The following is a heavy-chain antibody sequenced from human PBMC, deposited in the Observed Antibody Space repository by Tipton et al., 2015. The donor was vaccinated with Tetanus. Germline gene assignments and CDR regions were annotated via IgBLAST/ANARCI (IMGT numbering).Heavy chain of an antibody. D-gene: IGHD3-3*01. V-gene: IGHV4-61*05. CDR2: ILYGAST. Sequence: TLSLTCIVSGGSMSGSGHYGAWVRQSPGKGLEYIGYILYGASTHYNPSLKSRVTVSADPSQNQFSLKLSSVTAADTGVYYCARIHDFLSGHFDFWGPGTLVTVSS. CDR3: ARIHDFLSGHFDF. CDR1: GGSMSGSGHY. J-gene: IGHJ4*02.